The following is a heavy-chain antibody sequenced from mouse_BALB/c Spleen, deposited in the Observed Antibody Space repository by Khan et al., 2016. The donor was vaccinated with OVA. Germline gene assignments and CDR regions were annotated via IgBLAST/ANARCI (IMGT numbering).Heavy chain of an antibody. CDR1: GYTFTSYV. J-gene: IGHJ3*01. Sequence: VQLKESGPELVKPGASVKMSCKAAGYTFTSYVMHWVKQKPGLGLEWIGYIYPFNDDTKYNEKFIGKATLTSDKSSSTAYMELSSLTSEDSAVYYRAPVGSYYVSFAYWGQGTLVTVSA. V-gene: IGHV1S136*01. D-gene: IGHD2-12*01. CDR3: APVGSYYVSFAY. CDR2: IYPFNDDT.